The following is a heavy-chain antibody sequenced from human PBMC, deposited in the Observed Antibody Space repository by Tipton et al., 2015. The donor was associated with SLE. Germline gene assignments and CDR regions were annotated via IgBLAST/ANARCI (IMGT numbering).Heavy chain of an antibody. CDR1: GFTFRTYR. Sequence: SLRLSCAASGFTFRTYRMHWVRQAPGEGLVWVSRINSDGTSRDYADSVKGRFTISRDNAKNTLYLQMNSLRVEDTAVYYCVRDAVNFWSGYYSPSWFDPWGQGTLVTVSS. V-gene: IGHV3-74*01. D-gene: IGHD3-3*01. J-gene: IGHJ5*02. CDR3: VRDAVNFWSGYYSPSWFDP. CDR2: INSDGTSR.